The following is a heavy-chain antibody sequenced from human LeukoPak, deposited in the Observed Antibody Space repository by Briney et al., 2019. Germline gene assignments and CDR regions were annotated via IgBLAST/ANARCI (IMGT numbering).Heavy chain of an antibody. CDR2: IHGDETTT. CDR3: VRGWDTNYYYYAMDV. CDR1: GFTFSDYW. V-gene: IGHV3-74*01. J-gene: IGHJ6*02. D-gene: IGHD1-26*01. Sequence: GGSLRLSCAAAGFTFSDYWMHWVRQVPGKGLVWVSRIHGDETTTTYVDSVKGRFTISRDNAKNTVFLQMNSLRAEDTAVYYCVRGWDTNYYYYAMDVWGQGTTVTVSS.